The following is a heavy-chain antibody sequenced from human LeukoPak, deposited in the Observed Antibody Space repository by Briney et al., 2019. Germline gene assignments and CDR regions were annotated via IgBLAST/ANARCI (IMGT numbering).Heavy chain of an antibody. J-gene: IGHJ1*01. D-gene: IGHD6-13*01. CDR2: ISDGGGST. CDR3: AAAAGISSSLWYFQH. V-gene: IGHV3-23*01. Sequence: GGSLRLSCAASGFTFSRYAMSWVRQAPGKGPEWVSAISDGGGSTYYADSVKGRFTISRDNSKNTLSLQMNSLRAEDTAVYYCAAAAGISSSLWYFQHWGQGTLVTVSS. CDR1: GFTFSRYA.